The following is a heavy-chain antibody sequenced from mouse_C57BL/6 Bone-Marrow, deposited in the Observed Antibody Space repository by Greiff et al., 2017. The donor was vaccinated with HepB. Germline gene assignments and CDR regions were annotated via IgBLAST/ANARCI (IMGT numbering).Heavy chain of an antibody. D-gene: IGHD1-1*01. Sequence: EVQLQQSGAELVRPGASVKLSCTASGFNIKDDYMHWVKQRPEQGLEWIGWIDPENGDTEYASKFQGKATITADTSSNPADLQLSSLTSEDTAVYYCTIYYYGAYAMDYWGQGTSVTVSS. V-gene: IGHV14-4*01. CDR1: GFNIKDDY. CDR2: IDPENGDT. J-gene: IGHJ4*01. CDR3: TIYYYGAYAMDY.